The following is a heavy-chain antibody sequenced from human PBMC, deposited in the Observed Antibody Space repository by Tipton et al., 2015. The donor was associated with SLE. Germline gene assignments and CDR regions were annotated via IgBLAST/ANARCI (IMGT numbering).Heavy chain of an antibody. J-gene: IGHJ4*02. CDR1: GGSISTSNYY. V-gene: IGHV4-39*07. Sequence: LRLSCTVSGGSISTSNYYWGWIRQPPGKGLEWIGTIYYSGSTYYNPSLKSRVTISVDTSRNLFSLNLSSVTAADTAVYYCARGKRHYDVLTGYYSKPHYFDFWGQGTLVTVSS. CDR2: IYYSGST. CDR3: ARGKRHYDVLTGYYSKPHYFDF. D-gene: IGHD3-9*01.